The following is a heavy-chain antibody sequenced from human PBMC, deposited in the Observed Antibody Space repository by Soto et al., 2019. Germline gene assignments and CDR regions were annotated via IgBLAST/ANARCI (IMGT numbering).Heavy chain of an antibody. CDR2: INAGNGNT. CDR1: GYTFTSYA. CDR3: ARALEMVRGGGYVDL. Sequence: QVQLVQSGAEEKKPGASVKVSCKASGYTFTSYAMHWVRQAPGQRLEWMGWINAGNGNTKYSQKFQGRVTITRDTSASTAYMELSSLRSEDTAVYYCARALEMVRGGGYVDLWGRGTLVTVSS. V-gene: IGHV1-3*05. J-gene: IGHJ2*01. D-gene: IGHD3-10*01.